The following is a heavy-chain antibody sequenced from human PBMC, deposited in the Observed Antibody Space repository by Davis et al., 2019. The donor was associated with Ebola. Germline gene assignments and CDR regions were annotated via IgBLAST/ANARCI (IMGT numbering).Heavy chain of an antibody. J-gene: IGHJ6*02. CDR1: GFTVSSNY. CDR3: ARDLRIQLWLSDYYYYGMDV. CDR2: IKQDGSEK. Sequence: GESLKISCAASGFTVSSNYMSWVRQAPGKGLEWVANIKQDGSEKYYVDSVKGRFTTSRDNAKNSLYLQMNSLRAEDTAVYYCARDLRIQLWLSDYYYYGMDVWGQGTTVTVSS. V-gene: IGHV3-7*03. D-gene: IGHD5-18*01.